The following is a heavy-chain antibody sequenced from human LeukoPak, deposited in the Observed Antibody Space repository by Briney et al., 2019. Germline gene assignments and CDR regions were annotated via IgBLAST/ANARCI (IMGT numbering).Heavy chain of an antibody. Sequence: GGSLRLSCAASGFTFSSYAMSWVRQAPGKGLEWVSLISGSGGSTYYADSVKGRFTISRDNAKNSLYLQMNSLRAEDTAVYYCARAGSFRFDYWGQGTLVTVSS. CDR3: ARAGSFRFDY. CDR1: GFTFSSYA. V-gene: IGHV3-23*01. CDR2: ISGSGGST. J-gene: IGHJ4*02. D-gene: IGHD3-16*02.